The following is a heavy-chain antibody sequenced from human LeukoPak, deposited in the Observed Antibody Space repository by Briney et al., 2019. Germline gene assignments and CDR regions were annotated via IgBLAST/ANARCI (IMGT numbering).Heavy chain of an antibody. J-gene: IGHJ4*02. D-gene: IGHD6-13*01. Sequence: ASVKVSCKASGGTFSSYAISWVRQAPGKGLEWMGGFDPEDGETIYAQKFQGRVTMTEDTSTDTAYMELSSLRSEDTAVYYCATLSSSWYGYYIDYWGQGTLVTVSS. V-gene: IGHV1-24*01. CDR1: GGTFSSYA. CDR3: ATLSSSWYGYYIDY. CDR2: FDPEDGET.